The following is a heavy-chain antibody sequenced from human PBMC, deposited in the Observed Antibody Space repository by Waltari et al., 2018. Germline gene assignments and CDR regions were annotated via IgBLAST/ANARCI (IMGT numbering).Heavy chain of an antibody. D-gene: IGHD3-10*01. J-gene: IGHJ6*02. CDR2: IGTDETTM. CDR1: GFRFSNYW. CDR3: ARLAPRTYRSPVPGRHYYYGMDV. V-gene: IGHV3-74*03. Sequence: EEQLLESGGGLVQPGDSLRLSCAGPGFRFSNYWIKWVDKAPGKGLVWVARIGTDETTMTYADSVKGRFTISRDNAKNTVYLQMKRLRAEDTAVYYCARLAPRTYRSPVPGRHYYYGMDVWGQGTTVTVSS.